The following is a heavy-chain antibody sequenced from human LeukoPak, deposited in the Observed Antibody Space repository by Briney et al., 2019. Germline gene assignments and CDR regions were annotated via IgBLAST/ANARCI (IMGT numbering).Heavy chain of an antibody. J-gene: IGHJ4*02. CDR1: GFTFSDYA. Sequence: GGSLRLSCEASGFTFSDYAMNRVRQAPGKGLEWVSSISSTSSHIYYADSMKGRFTMSRDNAKNSLYLQMNSLRAEDTAVYYCARSPNYKGYFDYWGQGTLVTVSS. CDR3: ARSPNYKGYFDY. D-gene: IGHD3-10*01. V-gene: IGHV3-21*06. CDR2: ISSTSSHI.